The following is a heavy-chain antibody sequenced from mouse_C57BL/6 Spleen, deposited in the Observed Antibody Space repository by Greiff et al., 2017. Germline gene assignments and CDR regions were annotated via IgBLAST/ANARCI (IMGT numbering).Heavy chain of an antibody. Sequence: EVQLQQSGAELVRPGASVKLSCTASGFNIKDDYMHWVKQRPEKGLEWIGWIDPENGDTEYASKFQGKATITADTSSNTAYLQLSSLTSEDTAVYYCTTGDYGYDWFAYWGQGTLVTVSA. CDR2: IDPENGDT. CDR1: GFNIKDDY. J-gene: IGHJ3*01. CDR3: TTGDYGYDWFAY. V-gene: IGHV14-4*01. D-gene: IGHD2-2*01.